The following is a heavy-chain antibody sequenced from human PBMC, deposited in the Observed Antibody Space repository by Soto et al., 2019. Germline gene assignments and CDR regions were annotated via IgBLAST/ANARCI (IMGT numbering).Heavy chain of an antibody. Sequence: ASVKVSCKASGYTFTSYAMHWVRQAPGQRLEWMGWINAGNGNTKYSQKFQGRVTITRDTSASTAYMELSSLRSEDTAVYYCARVRITMVLGPGNFDIWGQGTMVTVSS. CDR3: ARVRITMVLGPGNFDI. J-gene: IGHJ3*02. D-gene: IGHD3-10*01. CDR2: INAGNGNT. V-gene: IGHV1-3*01. CDR1: GYTFTSYA.